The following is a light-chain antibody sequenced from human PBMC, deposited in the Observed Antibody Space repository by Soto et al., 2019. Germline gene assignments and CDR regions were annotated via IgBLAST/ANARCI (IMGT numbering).Light chain of an antibody. Sequence: EIVLTQSPATLYLSPGERATLSCRASQSVSSNLAWYQLKPGQAPRLLIYGASTRATGIPARFSGSGSGTDFTLTISSLEPEDFAVYYCQQRSNWRTFGQGTKVDIK. CDR1: QSVSSN. V-gene: IGKV3-11*01. CDR2: GAS. J-gene: IGKJ1*01. CDR3: QQRSNWRT.